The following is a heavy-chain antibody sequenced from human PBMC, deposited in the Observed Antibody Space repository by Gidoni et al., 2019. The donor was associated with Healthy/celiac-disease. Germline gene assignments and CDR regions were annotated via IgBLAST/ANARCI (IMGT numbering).Heavy chain of an antibody. CDR2: IYWNDDK. J-gene: IGHJ4*02. CDR3: AHHPTLYDYVWGSYRIDKMGFDY. V-gene: IGHV2-5*01. CDR1: GFSLSTSGVG. Sequence: QITLKESGPTLVKPTQTLTLTCTFPGFSLSTSGVGVCWLRQPPGKALEWLALIYWNDDKRYSPSLKSRLTITKDTSKNQVVLTMTNMDPVDTATYYCAHHPTLYDYVWGSYRIDKMGFDYWGQGTLVTVSS. D-gene: IGHD3-16*02.